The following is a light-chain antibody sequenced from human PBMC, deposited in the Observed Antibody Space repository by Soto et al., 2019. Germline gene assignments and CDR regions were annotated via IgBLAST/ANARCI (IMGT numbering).Light chain of an antibody. Sequence: QSALTQPASVSGSPGQSISISCTGTSSDVGAYNFVSWYQQHPGKAPKLMIYEVSNRPSGVSNRFSGSKSGNTTSLTISGLQDEDEAYYYCSSYTSSSTFVFGSGTKVTVL. CDR1: SSDVGAYNF. CDR3: SSYTSSSTFV. J-gene: IGLJ1*01. V-gene: IGLV2-14*01. CDR2: EVS.